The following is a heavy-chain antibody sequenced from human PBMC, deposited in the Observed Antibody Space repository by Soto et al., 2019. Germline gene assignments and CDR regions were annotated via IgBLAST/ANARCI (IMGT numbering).Heavy chain of an antibody. CDR1: GFAFHRYG. D-gene: IGHD3-10*01. CDR2: IWYDGTTK. CDR3: ARDGSGGDWRFFDY. Sequence: QVQLVESGGGVVQPGRSLRLSCAASGFAFHRYGIHWVRQAPGKGLEWVADIWYDGTTKYYADSVKGRFTVARADSENTVYLQMDSLRAGHTAVYYCARDGSGGDWRFFDYWGQGTLVTVSS. J-gene: IGHJ4*02. V-gene: IGHV3-33*01.